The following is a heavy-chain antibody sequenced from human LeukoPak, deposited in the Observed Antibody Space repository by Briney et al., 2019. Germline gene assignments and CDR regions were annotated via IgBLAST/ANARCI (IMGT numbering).Heavy chain of an antibody. Sequence: GGSLRLSCAASGFTFSSYGMHCVRQAPGKGLEWVAVIWYDGSNKYYADSVKGRFTISRDNSKNTLYLQMNSLRAEDTAVYYCAKGGTPVDYYDSSGYIDYWGQGTLVTVSS. D-gene: IGHD3-22*01. CDR3: AKGGTPVDYYDSSGYIDY. CDR1: GFTFSSYG. V-gene: IGHV3-33*06. J-gene: IGHJ4*02. CDR2: IWYDGSNK.